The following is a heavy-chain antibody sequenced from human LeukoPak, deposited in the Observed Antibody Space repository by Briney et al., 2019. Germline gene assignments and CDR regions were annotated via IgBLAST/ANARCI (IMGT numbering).Heavy chain of an antibody. CDR2: ISGSGGST. J-gene: IGHJ4*02. CDR3: AKAMGQWLVLFDY. V-gene: IGHV3-23*01. D-gene: IGHD6-19*01. CDR1: GFTFSSYA. Sequence: GSLRLSCAASGFTFSSYAMSWVRQAPGKGLGWCSAISGSGGSTYYADSVKGRFTISRDNSKNTLYLQMNSLRAEDTAVYYCAKAMGQWLVLFDYWGQGTLVTVSS.